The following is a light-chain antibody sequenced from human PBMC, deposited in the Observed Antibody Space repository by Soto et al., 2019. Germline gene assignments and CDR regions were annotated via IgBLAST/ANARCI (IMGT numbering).Light chain of an antibody. J-gene: IGLJ2*01. CDR2: DVS. CDR3: CSYAGSYTLRI. Sequence: QSVLTQPRSVSGSPGQSVSISCTGTSGDVGVHHYVSWYRQYPDKAPELIIYDVSKRPSGVPDRFAGSKSGTTASLTISGLQADDEADYYCCSYAGSYTLRIFGGGTKVTVL. CDR1: SGDVGVHHY. V-gene: IGLV2-11*01.